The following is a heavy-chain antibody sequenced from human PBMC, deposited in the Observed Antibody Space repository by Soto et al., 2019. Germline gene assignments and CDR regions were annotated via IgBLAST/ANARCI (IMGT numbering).Heavy chain of an antibody. V-gene: IGHV1-58*02. CDR2: IVVASGRT. Sequence: SVKVSCKASGFDFGSFGIQFLRQTRGRGLEWIGWIVVASGRTNYARQFQGRVAFSRDMSSTTAYMDLYDLKSDDTAVYFCSADHPHTAIGWPVWGQGTTVP. J-gene: IGHJ6*02. CDR3: SADHPHTAIGWPV. CDR1: GFDFGSFG.